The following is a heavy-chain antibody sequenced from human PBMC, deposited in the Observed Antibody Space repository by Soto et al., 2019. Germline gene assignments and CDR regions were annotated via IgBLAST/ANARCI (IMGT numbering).Heavy chain of an antibody. Sequence: PETLSRTCTVTGGSISSRGYYSGWIRQPPRKGLEWIGTIYYSGSTYYNPSLKSRVTISVDTSNNQFSLKLSSVTAADTPVYYCATSTWFDPWGQGTLVTVSS. CDR1: GGSISSRGYY. CDR2: IYYSGST. CDR3: ATSTWFDP. V-gene: IGHV4-39*01. J-gene: IGHJ5*02. D-gene: IGHD2-2*01.